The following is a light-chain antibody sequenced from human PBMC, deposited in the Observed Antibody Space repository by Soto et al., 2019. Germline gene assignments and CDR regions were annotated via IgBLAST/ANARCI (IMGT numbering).Light chain of an antibody. Sequence: VLSQSPGALLLLPLVGAPISGLASQSLTYKYLAWYQQKPGQAPRLLIYGISIRATGIPHRFSGSGSGTDFTLTISRLEPDDFAVYYCHQYGSSPWTFGQGTKVDIK. CDR2: GIS. CDR3: HQYGSSPWT. CDR1: QSLTYKY. J-gene: IGKJ1*01. V-gene: IGKV3-20*01.